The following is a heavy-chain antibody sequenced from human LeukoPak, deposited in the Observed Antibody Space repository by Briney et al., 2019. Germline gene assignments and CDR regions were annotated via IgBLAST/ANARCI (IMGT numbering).Heavy chain of an antibody. CDR1: GGTFSSYA. CDR3: AREGFGDYVGGWFDP. CDR2: IIPIFGTA. V-gene: IGHV1-69*05. J-gene: IGHJ5*02. D-gene: IGHD4-17*01. Sequence: PVKVSCKASGGTFSSYAISWVRQAPGQGLEWMGGIIPIFGTANYAQKFQGRVTITTDESTSTAYMELSSLRSEDTAVYYCAREGFGDYVGGWFDPWGQGTLVTVSS.